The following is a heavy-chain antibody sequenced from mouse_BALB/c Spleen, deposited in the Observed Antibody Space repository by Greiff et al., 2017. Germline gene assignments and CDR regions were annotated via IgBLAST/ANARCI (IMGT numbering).Heavy chain of an antibody. Sequence: DVMLVESGGGLVQPGGSLKLSCAASGFTFSSFGMHLVRQAPEKGLEWVAYISSGSSTIYYADTVKGRFTISRDNPKNTLFLKMTSLRSEDTAMYYCARRDYGSSRAWFAYWGQGNLVTVAA. CDR2: ISSGSSTI. CDR3: ARRDYGSSRAWFAY. D-gene: IGHD1-1*01. J-gene: IGHJ3*01. CDR1: GFTFSSFG. V-gene: IGHV5-17*02.